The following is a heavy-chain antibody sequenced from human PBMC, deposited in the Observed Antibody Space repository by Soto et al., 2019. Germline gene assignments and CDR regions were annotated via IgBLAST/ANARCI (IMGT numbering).Heavy chain of an antibody. D-gene: IGHD4-4*01. Sequence: GGSLRLSCAAPGFTFSNYGMHWVRQAPGKGLEWVAAILYDGSNTYYADSVKGRFTISRDNSKNTLYLQMNSLRAEDTAVYHCAKSRDGYSFYYFYGMDVWGQGTTVTVSS. CDR2: ILYDGSNT. CDR1: GFTFSNYG. J-gene: IGHJ6*02. CDR3: AKSRDGYSFYYFYGMDV. V-gene: IGHV3-30*18.